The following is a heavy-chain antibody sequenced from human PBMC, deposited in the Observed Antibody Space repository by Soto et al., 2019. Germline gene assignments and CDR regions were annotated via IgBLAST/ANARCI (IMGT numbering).Heavy chain of an antibody. J-gene: IGHJ3*02. CDR2: IIPIFGTA. Sequence: GASVKVSCKASGGTFSSYAISWVRQAPGQGLEWMGGIIPIFGTANYAQKFQGRVTITADESTSTAYMELSRLRSDDTAVYYVARGPVLPRAIDIWGPGTMVTV. CDR1: GGTFSSYA. V-gene: IGHV1-69*13. CDR3: ARGPVLPRAIDI.